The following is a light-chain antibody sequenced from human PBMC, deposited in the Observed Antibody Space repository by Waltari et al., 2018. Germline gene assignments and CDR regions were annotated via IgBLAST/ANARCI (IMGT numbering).Light chain of an antibody. V-gene: IGLV2-8*01. CDR1: NSDVGGYNY. J-gene: IGLJ1*01. Sequence: QSALTQPPSASGSPGQSVTISCTGTNSDVGGYNYVSWYQQHPGKAPKLMIYEVSKRPSGVPDRVSGAKSGNTASLTVSGLQAEDEADYYCSSYAGSSPYVFGTGTKVTVL. CDR3: SSYAGSSPYV. CDR2: EVS.